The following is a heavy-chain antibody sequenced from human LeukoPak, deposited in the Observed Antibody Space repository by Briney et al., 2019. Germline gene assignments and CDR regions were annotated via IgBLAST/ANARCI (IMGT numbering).Heavy chain of an antibody. CDR3: AKVDFDWLLPYYFDY. CDR1: GFTFSSYA. V-gene: IGHV3-23*01. CDR2: ISGSGGST. D-gene: IGHD3-9*01. J-gene: IGHJ4*02. Sequence: GGSLRLSCAASGFTFSSYAMSWVRQAPGKELEWVSAISGSGGSTYYADSVKGRFTISRDNSKNTLYLQMNSLRAEDTAVYYCAKVDFDWLLPYYFDYWGQGTLVTVSS.